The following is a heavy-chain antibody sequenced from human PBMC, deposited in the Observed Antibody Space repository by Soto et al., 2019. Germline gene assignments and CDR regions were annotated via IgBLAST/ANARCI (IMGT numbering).Heavy chain of an antibody. CDR1: GGSVSSGSYY. V-gene: IGHV4-61*01. J-gene: IGHJ4*02. D-gene: IGHD6-6*01. Sequence: SETLSLTCTVSGGSVSSGSYYWSWIRQPPGKGLEWIGYIYYSGSTNYNPSLKSRVTISVDTSKNQFSLKLSSVTAADKAVYYCAREAGELDFDYWGQGTLVTVSS. CDR2: IYYSGST. CDR3: AREAGELDFDY.